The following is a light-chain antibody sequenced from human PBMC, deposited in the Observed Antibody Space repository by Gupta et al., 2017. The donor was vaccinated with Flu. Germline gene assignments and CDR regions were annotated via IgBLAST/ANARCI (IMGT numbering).Light chain of an antibody. CDR1: QRISSY. V-gene: IGKV3-11*01. CDR2: DAS. Sequence: TVFTQSPATLSLSPGERATLSCRASQRISSYLAWYQQKPGQAPRLLICDASNRATGIPARFSGRGVGTEVTLTISSREQEEFAGYYCQHRSNWPPITFGQGTRLEIK. CDR3: QHRSNWPPIT. J-gene: IGKJ5*01.